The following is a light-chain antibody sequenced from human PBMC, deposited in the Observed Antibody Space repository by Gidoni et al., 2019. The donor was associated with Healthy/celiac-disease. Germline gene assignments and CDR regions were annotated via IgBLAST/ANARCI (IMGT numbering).Light chain of an antibody. V-gene: IGKV1-5*03. J-gene: IGKJ2*04. CDR2: KAS. CDR1: QSSSSW. CDR3: QQYNSYSCS. Sequence: DIQMTQSPSTLSASVGDRVTITCRASQSSSSWLAWYQQKPGKAPKLLIYKASSLESGVPSRFSGSGSGTELTLTISSLQPDDFATYYCQQYNSYSCSFGQGTKLEIK.